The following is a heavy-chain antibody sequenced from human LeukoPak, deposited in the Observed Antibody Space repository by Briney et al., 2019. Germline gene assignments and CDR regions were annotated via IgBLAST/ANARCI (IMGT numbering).Heavy chain of an antibody. CDR3: AKDSGGGSSDSYYYYGMDV. CDR2: ISWNSGSI. CDR1: GFTFDDYA. Sequence: PGGSLRLYCAASGFTFDDYAMHWVRQAPGKGLEWVSGISWNSGSIGYADSVKGRFTISRDNAKNSLYLQMNSLRAEDTALYYCAKDSGGGSSDSYYYYGMDVWGQGTTVTVSS. D-gene: IGHD6-6*01. V-gene: IGHV3-9*01. J-gene: IGHJ6*02.